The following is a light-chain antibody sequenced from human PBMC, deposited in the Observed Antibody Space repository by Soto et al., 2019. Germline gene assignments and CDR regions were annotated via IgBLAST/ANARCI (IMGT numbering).Light chain of an antibody. CDR2: GNS. CDR3: QSYDSSPSGYV. V-gene: IGLV1-40*01. J-gene: IGLJ1*01. Sequence: QSVLTQPPSVSGAPGQRVTISCTGSSSNIGAGYDVHWYQQLPGTAPKLLIYGNSNRPSGVPDRFSGSKSGPSASLAITGLQAEDEADYYCQSYDSSPSGYVFGTGTK. CDR1: SSNIGAGYD.